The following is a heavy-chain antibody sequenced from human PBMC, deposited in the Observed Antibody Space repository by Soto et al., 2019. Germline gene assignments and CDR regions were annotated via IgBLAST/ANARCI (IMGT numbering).Heavy chain of an antibody. D-gene: IGHD3-22*01. CDR1: GFTFSSYE. CDR2: ISSSGSII. J-gene: IGHJ5*02. CDR3: ARGVLYYYDSSGYPHWFDP. Sequence: LRLSCAASGFTFSSYEMNWVRQAPGKGLEWVAYISSSGSIIYYADSVKGRFTISRDNAKNSLYLQMNSLRAEDTAVYYCARGVLYYYDSSGYPHWFDPWGQGTLVTVSS. V-gene: IGHV3-48*03.